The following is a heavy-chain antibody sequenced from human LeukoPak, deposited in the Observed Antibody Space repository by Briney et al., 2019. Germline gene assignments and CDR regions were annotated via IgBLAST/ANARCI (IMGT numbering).Heavy chain of an antibody. J-gene: IGHJ4*02. CDR2: INHSGST. Sequence: SETLSLTCAVYGGSFSGYYWSWIRQPPGKGLEWIGEINHSGSTNYNPSLESRVTISVDMSKNQFSLKLSSVTAADTAVYYCASPRYCSSTSCRGGDYWGQGTLVTVSS. CDR1: GGSFSGYY. V-gene: IGHV4-34*01. D-gene: IGHD2-2*01. CDR3: ASPRYCSSTSCRGGDY.